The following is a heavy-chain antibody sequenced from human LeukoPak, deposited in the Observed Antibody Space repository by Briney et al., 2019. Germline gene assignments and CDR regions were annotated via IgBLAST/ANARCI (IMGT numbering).Heavy chain of an antibody. CDR2: ISAYNGNT. J-gene: IGHJ5*02. V-gene: IGHV1-18*01. CDR3: ARVKKAVAGRSWFDP. Sequence: ASVKVSCKASGYTFTSYGISWVRQAPGQGLEWMGWISAYNGNTNYAQKLQGRVTMTTDTSTSTAYMELRSLRSDDTAVYYCARVKKAVAGRSWFDPWGQGTLVTVSS. CDR1: GYTFTSYG. D-gene: IGHD6-19*01.